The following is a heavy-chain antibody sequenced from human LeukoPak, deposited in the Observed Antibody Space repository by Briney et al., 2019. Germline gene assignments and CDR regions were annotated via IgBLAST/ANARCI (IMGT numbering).Heavy chain of an antibody. V-gene: IGHV4-39*01. CDR3: ARQYSSGWPWFDP. J-gene: IGHJ5*02. Sequence: SETLSLTCTVSGGSISSGGYYWGWVRQPPGKGLEWIGSISYSGSTDYNPSLKRRVTIFVNTCKKQFSLKLTSVTAADGGVYYCARQYSSGWPWFDPWGQGTLVTVSS. CDR2: ISYSGST. D-gene: IGHD6-19*01. CDR1: GGSISSGGYY.